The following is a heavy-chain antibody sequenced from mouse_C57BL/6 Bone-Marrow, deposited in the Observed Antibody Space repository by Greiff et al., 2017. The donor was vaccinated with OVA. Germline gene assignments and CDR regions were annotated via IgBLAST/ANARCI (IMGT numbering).Heavy chain of an antibody. CDR2: IYPGSGST. Sequence: QVQLQQSGAELVKPGASVKMSCKASGYAFTSYWITWVKQRPGQGLEWIGDIYPGSGSTYYNEKFKSKATLTVDTSSSTAYMQLSSLTSEDSAVYYCARSAAYYSNWGGYWGQGTTLTVSS. J-gene: IGHJ2*01. CDR1: GYAFTSYW. CDR3: ARSAAYYSNWGGY. V-gene: IGHV1-55*01. D-gene: IGHD2-5*01.